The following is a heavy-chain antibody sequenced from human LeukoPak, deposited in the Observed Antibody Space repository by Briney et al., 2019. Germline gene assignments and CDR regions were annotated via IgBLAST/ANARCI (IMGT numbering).Heavy chain of an antibody. D-gene: IGHD3-22*01. CDR1: GGSFSGYY. CDR3: ARVLGSSGYYPFDY. V-gene: IGHV4-34*01. CDR2: INHSGST. J-gene: IGHJ4*02. Sequence: SETLSLTCAVYGGSFSGYYWSWIRQPPGKGLEWIGEINHSGSTNYNPSLKSRVTISVDTSKNQFSLKLSSVTAADTAVYYCARVLGSSGYYPFDYWGQGTLVTVSS.